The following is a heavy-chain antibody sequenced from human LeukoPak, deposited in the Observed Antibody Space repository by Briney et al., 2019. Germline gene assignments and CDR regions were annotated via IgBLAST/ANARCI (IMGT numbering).Heavy chain of an antibody. J-gene: IGHJ3*02. CDR2: IIPIFGTA. V-gene: IGHV1-69*05. D-gene: IGHD3-22*01. CDR3: ARSPLIVVVPDAFDI. CDR1: GGTFSSYA. Sequence: SVKVSXKASGGTFSSYAISWVRQAPGQGLEWMGGIIPIFGTANYAQKFQGRVTITTDESTSTAYMELSSLRSEDTAVYYCARSPLIVVVPDAFDIWGQGTMVTVSS.